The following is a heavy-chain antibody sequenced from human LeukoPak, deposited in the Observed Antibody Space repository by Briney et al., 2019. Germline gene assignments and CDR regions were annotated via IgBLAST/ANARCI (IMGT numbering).Heavy chain of an antibody. CDR3: ARENYYYYYGMDV. J-gene: IGHJ6*04. V-gene: IGHV1-69*06. CDR2: IIPIFGTA. Sequence: VASVKVSCKASGGTFSSYAISWVRQAPGQGLEWMGGIIPIFGTANYAQKFQGRVTITADKPTSTAYMELSSLRSEDTAVYYCARENYYYYYGMDVWGKGTTVTVSS. CDR1: GGTFSSYA.